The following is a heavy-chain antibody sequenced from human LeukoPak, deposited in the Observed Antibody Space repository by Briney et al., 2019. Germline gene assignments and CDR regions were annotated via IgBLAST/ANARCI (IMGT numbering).Heavy chain of an antibody. CDR1: GFTFSSYA. J-gene: IGHJ4*02. CDR3: ARDIPNIVGATWVFDY. CDR2: ISYDGSNK. D-gene: IGHD1-26*01. V-gene: IGHV3-30*04. Sequence: PGGSLRLSCAASGFTFSSYAMHWVRQAPGKGLEWVAVISYDGSNKYYADSVKGRFTISRDNSKNTLYLQMNSLRAEDTAVYYCARDIPNIVGATWVFDYWGQGTLVTVSS.